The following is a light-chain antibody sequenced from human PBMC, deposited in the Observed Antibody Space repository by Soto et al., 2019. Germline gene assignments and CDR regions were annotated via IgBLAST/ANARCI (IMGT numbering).Light chain of an antibody. CDR2: KAS. Sequence: DIQVTQSPSTLSASVGDRVTITCRASQSISIWLAWYQQKPGKAPKLLIYKASTLKSGVPSRFSGSGSGTEFTLTISSLQPDDFATYYCQQFNNFSWTFGQGTKVDI. CDR3: QQFNNFSWT. J-gene: IGKJ1*01. V-gene: IGKV1-5*03. CDR1: QSISIW.